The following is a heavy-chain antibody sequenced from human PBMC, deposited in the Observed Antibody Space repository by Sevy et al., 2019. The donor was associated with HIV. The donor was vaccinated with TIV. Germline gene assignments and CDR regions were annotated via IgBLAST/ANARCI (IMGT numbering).Heavy chain of an antibody. Sequence: GGSLRLSCAASGFTFSTYAMNWVRQAPGKGLEWVSATRGGGGMTYYADSVKGRFTISRDNSKNTLYLQMNSLRAEDTAVYYCAREGDQQPFDYWGQGTLVTVSS. V-gene: IGHV3-23*01. J-gene: IGHJ4*02. CDR3: AREGDQQPFDY. D-gene: IGHD6-13*01. CDR2: TRGGGGMT. CDR1: GFTFSTYA.